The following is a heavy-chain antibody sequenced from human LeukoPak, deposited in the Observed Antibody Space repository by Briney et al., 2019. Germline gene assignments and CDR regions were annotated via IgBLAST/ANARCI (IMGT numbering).Heavy chain of an antibody. D-gene: IGHD3-10*01. V-gene: IGHV1-8*03. Sequence: GASVKVSCKASGYTFTSYDINWVRQATGLGLEWMGWMNPNSGNTGYAQKFQGRVTITRNTSISTAYMELSSLRSEDTAVYYCARGRYLENGRYQLLGYYYGSGSYLFDYWGQGTLVTVSS. CDR2: MNPNSGNT. CDR1: GYTFTSYD. CDR3: ARGRYLENGRYQLLGYYYGSGSYLFDY. J-gene: IGHJ4*02.